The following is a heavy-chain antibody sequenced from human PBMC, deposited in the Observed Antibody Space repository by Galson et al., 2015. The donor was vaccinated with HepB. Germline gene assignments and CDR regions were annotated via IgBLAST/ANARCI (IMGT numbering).Heavy chain of an antibody. D-gene: IGHD3-10*01. Sequence: SLRLSCAASGFTFSSTFSDYAMHWVRLAPGKGLEWVAVISGDGSDKYSSDSVRGRFIISRDKSRNTMYLQMNSLRVEETGVYYCARARKYYYSSGTSPEYFKYGMDVWGRGTTVTVSS. J-gene: IGHJ6*02. CDR3: ARARKYYYSSGTSPEYFKYGMDV. CDR1: GFTFSSTFSDYA. V-gene: IGHV3-30-3*01. CDR2: ISGDGSDK.